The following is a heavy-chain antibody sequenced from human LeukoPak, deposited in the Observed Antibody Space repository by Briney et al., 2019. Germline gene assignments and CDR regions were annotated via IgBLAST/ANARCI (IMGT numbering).Heavy chain of an antibody. D-gene: IGHD2-15*01. CDR1: GYSFTSYW. V-gene: IGHV5-51*01. CDR2: IYPGDSDT. CDR3: ARHCSGGSCYPTSWFDP. Sequence: GESLKISCKGSGYSFTSYWIGWVRQMPGKGLEWMGIIYPGDSDTRYSPSFQGQVTISADKSISTAYLRWSSLKASDTAMYYCARHCSGGSCYPTSWFDPWGQGTLVTVSS. J-gene: IGHJ5*02.